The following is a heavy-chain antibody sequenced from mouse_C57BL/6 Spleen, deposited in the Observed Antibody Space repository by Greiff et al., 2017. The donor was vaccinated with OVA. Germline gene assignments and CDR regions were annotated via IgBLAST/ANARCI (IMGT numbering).Heavy chain of an antibody. V-gene: IGHV1-64*01. D-gene: IGHD1-1*01. CDR3: ARGERYYGSAYAMDY. CDR2: IHPNSGST. Sequence: VQLQQPGAELVKPGASVKLSCKASGYTFTSYWMHWVKQRPGQGLEWIGMIHPNSGSTNYNEKFKSKATLTVDKSSSTAYMQLSSLTSEDSAVYDCARGERYYGSAYAMDYWGQGTSVTVSS. J-gene: IGHJ4*01. CDR1: GYTFTSYW.